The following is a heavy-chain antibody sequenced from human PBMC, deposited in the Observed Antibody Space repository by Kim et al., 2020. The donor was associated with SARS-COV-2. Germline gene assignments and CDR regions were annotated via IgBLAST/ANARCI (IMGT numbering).Heavy chain of an antibody. V-gene: IGHV6-1*01. J-gene: IGHJ4*02. Sequence: SQTLSLTCAISGDSVSNSGAAWNWIRQSPSRGLEWLGRTYYTSKWFRDYAASVKSRIIITSDTSKNHFSPHLNSVTPEDTAVYFCARVSSAGNIDSWGQG. CDR3: ARVSSAGNIDS. D-gene: IGHD6-19*01. CDR2: TYYTSKWFR. CDR1: GDSVSNSGAA.